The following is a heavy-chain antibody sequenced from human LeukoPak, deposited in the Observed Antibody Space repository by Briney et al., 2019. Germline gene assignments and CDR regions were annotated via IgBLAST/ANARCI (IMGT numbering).Heavy chain of an antibody. CDR1: AFTLSSNY. J-gene: IGHJ3*02. Sequence: GGSLRLSCAASAFTLSSNYMSWVRQAPGKGLEWVKVIYSGGSTYYADSVKGRFTISRDNTKNTLYLQMNSLRAEDTAVYYCASGDGAGTTGAFDIWGQGTMVTVSS. D-gene: IGHD1-7*01. CDR3: ASGDGAGTTGAFDI. V-gene: IGHV3-53*01. CDR2: IYSGGST.